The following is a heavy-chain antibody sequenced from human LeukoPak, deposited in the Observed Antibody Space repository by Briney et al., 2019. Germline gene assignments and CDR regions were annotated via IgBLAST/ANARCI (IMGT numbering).Heavy chain of an antibody. Sequence: GGSLRLSCAVSGFSFSSYAMHWVRQAPGKGLEWVAFISYDGSDKYYADSVKGRFTISRDNSKNTLYLQMNSLRAEDTAVYYCTQETDAFDIWGQGTMVTVSS. CDR1: GFSFSSYA. V-gene: IGHV3-30*18. CDR3: TQETDAFDI. CDR2: ISYDGSDK. J-gene: IGHJ3*02.